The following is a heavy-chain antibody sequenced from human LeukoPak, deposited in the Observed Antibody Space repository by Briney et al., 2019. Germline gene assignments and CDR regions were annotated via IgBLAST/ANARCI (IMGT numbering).Heavy chain of an antibody. CDR1: GFTFTGYY. V-gene: IGHV1-2*02. Sequence: ASVKVSCKTSGFTFTGYYIYWVRQAPGQGLEWMGWINPNTGGTNYAQKFQARVTMTRDTSISTAYMELSRLRSDDTAVYYCARVRKPSSSWYFDYWGQGTLVTVSS. J-gene: IGHJ4*02. CDR2: INPNTGGT. CDR3: ARVRKPSSSWYFDY. D-gene: IGHD6-13*01.